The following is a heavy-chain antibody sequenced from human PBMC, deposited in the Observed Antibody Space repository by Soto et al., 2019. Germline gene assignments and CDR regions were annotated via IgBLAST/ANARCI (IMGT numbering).Heavy chain of an antibody. Sequence: SETLSLTCTVSGGSISSGGYYWSWIRQHPGKGLEWIGYIYYSGSTYYNPSLKSRVTISVDTSKNQFSLKLSSVTAADTAVYYCARARVVAATLFRWFDPWGQGTPVTVSS. CDR1: GGSISSGGYY. V-gene: IGHV4-31*03. D-gene: IGHD2-15*01. J-gene: IGHJ5*02. CDR3: ARARVVAATLFRWFDP. CDR2: IYYSGST.